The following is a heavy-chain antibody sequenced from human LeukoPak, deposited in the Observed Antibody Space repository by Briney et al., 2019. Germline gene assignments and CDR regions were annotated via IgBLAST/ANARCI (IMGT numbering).Heavy chain of an antibody. V-gene: IGHV3-66*01. CDR3: ARAWYSSSWYDRY. CDR2: IYSGGST. CDR1: GFTVSSNY. J-gene: IGHJ4*02. Sequence: GSLRLSCAASGFTVSSNYMSWVRQAPGKGLEWVSVIYSGGSTYYADSVKGRFTISRDNSKNTLYLQMNSLRAEDTVVYYCARAWYSSSWYDRYWGQGTLVTVSS. D-gene: IGHD6-13*01.